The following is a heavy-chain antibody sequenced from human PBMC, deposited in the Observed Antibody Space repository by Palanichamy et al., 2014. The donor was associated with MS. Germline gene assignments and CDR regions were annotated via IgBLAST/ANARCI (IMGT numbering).Heavy chain of an antibody. CDR1: GGSFSGNY. V-gene: IGHV4-34*01. D-gene: IGHD2-2*01. J-gene: IGHJ6*02. Sequence: QVQLQQWGAGLLKPSETLSLTCAVYGGSFSGNYWSWIRQPPGKGLEWIGEINHRGSTNYNPSLKSRVTISVDTSKNQFSLKLSSLTAADTAVYYCARALVSAATFYYHYAMDVWGQGTTVTVSS. CDR2: INHRGST. CDR3: ARALVSAATFYYHYAMDV.